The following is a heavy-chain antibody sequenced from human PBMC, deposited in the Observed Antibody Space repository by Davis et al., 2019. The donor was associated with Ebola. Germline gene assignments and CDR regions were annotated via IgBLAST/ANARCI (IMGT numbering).Heavy chain of an antibody. J-gene: IGHJ2*01. CDR3: ARRYSYGYFNWYFDL. CDR2: IYYSGST. CDR1: GGSISSSSYY. V-gene: IGHV4-39*01. Sequence: PSETLSLTCTVSGGSISSSSYYWGWIRQPPGKGLEWIGSIYYSGSTYYNPSLKSRVTISVDTSKNQFSLKLSSVTAADTAVYYCARRYSYGYFNWYFDLWGRGTLVTVSS. D-gene: IGHD5-18*01.